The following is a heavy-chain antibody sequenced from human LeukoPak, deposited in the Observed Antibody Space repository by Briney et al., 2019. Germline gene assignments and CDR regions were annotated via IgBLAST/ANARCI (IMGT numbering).Heavy chain of an antibody. Sequence: SETLSLTCTVSGYSISSDYYWGWIRQSPGKGLEWIGNMYHSGSTYYNPSLKSRVTISVDTSKNQFSLKLSSVTAADTAVYYCARVKVRYFDWLSFDAFDIWGQGTMVTVSS. CDR3: ARVKVRYFDWLSFDAFDI. V-gene: IGHV4-38-2*02. CDR2: MYHSGST. J-gene: IGHJ3*02. D-gene: IGHD3-9*01. CDR1: GYSISSDYY.